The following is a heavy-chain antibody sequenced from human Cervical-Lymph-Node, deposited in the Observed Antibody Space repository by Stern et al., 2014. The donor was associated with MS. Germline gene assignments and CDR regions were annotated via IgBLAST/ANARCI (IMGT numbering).Heavy chain of an antibody. Sequence: QVQLQESGPGLVKPSQTLSLTCTVSGGSVGSGSYDWSWIRQPAGKGLEWIGRIYTTGSPYYNPSLKSRVSISIDTSKTPFSLKLTSGTAADTAVYYCARDKEDTNMAFRYFDNWGQGTLVTVSS. CDR2: IYTTGSP. V-gene: IGHV4-61*02. CDR1: GGSVGSGSYD. CDR3: ARDKEDTNMAFRYFDN. J-gene: IGHJ4*02. D-gene: IGHD5-18*01.